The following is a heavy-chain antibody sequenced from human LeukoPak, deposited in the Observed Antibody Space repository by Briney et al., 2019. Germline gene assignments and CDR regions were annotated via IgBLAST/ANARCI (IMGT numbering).Heavy chain of an antibody. CDR2: ISRSSSYT. CDR3: ARILAPDSGFDY. Sequence: GGSLRLSCAASGFTSSDYYMSWIRQAPGKGLEWVAYISRSSSYTNFADSVKGRFTISRDNAKNSLYLQMNSLRAEDTAVYYCARILAPDSGFDYWGQGTLVTDSS. V-gene: IGHV3-11*06. J-gene: IGHJ4*02. D-gene: IGHD6-19*01. CDR1: GFTSSDYY.